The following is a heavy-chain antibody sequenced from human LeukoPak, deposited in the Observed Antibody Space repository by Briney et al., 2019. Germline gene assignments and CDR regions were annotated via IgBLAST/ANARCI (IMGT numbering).Heavy chain of an antibody. J-gene: IGHJ3*02. D-gene: IGHD2-21*02. CDR1: GCSISSYY. CDR3: ARLPGGDSSSVVAFDI. CDR2: IYTSGST. V-gene: IGHV4-4*07. Sequence: AESLTLTCAASGCSISSYYWSWVRQAAGKGLEWIGRIYTSGSTNYNPSLKSRVTMSVDTPKNQFSLNLRSVTAADTAVYYCARLPGGDSSSVVAFDIWGQGTMVTVSS.